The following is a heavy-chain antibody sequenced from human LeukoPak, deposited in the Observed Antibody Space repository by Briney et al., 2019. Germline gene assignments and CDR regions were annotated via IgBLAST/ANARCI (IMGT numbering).Heavy chain of an antibody. D-gene: IGHD2-15*01. CDR1: GFSLNTRAMC. CDR2: IDWSDDK. Sequence: SGPALVKPTQTLTLTCTFSGFSLNTRAMCVSWIRQPPGKALEWLAFIDWSDDKYYSASLKTRPTISKDTSKNQVVLTMTNMDPVDAATYYCASGLSWNFDYWGQGTLVTVSS. J-gene: IGHJ4*02. CDR3: ASGLSWNFDY. V-gene: IGHV2-70*01.